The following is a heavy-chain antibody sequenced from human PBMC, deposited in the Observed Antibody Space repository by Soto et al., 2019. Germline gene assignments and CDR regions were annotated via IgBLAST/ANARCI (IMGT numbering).Heavy chain of an antibody. J-gene: IGHJ4*02. CDR2: IYYSGST. CDR3: ARYSSSWYYFDY. CDR1: GGSISSYY. Sequence: SETLSLTCTVSGGSISSYYWSWIRQPPGKGLEWIGYIYYSGSTNYNPSLKSRVTISVDTSKNQFSLKLSSVTAADTAVYYCARYSSSWYYFDYWGQGTLVTVSS. V-gene: IGHV4-59*01. D-gene: IGHD6-13*01.